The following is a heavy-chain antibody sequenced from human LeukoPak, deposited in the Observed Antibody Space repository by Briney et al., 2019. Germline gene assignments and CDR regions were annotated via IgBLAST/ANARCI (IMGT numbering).Heavy chain of an antibody. CDR1: GGSFSGYY. D-gene: IGHD2-2*01. Sequence: SETLSLTCAVYGGSFSGYYWSWIRQPPGKRLEWIGEINHSGSTNYNPSLKSRVTISVDTSKNQFSLKLSSVTAADTAVYYCARRGAYQLRGGRYYYYMDVWGKGTTVTVSS. CDR2: INHSGST. J-gene: IGHJ6*03. V-gene: IGHV4-34*01. CDR3: ARRGAYQLRGGRYYYYMDV.